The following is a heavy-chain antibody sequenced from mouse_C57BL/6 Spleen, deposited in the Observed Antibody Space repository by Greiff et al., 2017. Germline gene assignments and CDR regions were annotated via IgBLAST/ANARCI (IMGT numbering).Heavy chain of an antibody. Sequence: QVQLQQPGAELVRPGSSVKLSCKASGYTFTSYWMHWVKQRPIQGLEWIGNIDPSDSETHYNQKFKDKATLNVDKSSSTAYMQLSSLTSEDSAVYYCARHYDYDGGNAMDDWGQGTSVTVSS. V-gene: IGHV1-52*01. CDR1: GYTFTSYW. D-gene: IGHD2-4*01. CDR2: IDPSDSET. J-gene: IGHJ4*01. CDR3: ARHYDYDGGNAMDD.